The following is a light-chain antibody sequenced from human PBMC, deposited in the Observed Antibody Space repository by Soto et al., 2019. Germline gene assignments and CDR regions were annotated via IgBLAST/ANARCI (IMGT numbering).Light chain of an antibody. V-gene: IGKV4-1*01. CDR3: QQYYSTPLT. J-gene: IGKJ4*01. Sequence: DIVMTQSPDSLSVSLGERATINFKSSQIVLYSSNNKNYLAWYQQKPGQPPKLLIYWASTRESGVPDRFSGSGSGTDFTLTISSLQAEDVAVYYCQQYYSTPLTFGGGTKV. CDR2: WAS. CDR1: QIVLYSSNNKNY.